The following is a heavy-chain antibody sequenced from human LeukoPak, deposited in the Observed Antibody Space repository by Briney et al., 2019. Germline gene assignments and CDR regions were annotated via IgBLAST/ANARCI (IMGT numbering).Heavy chain of an antibody. CDR2: INPNSGGT. CDR1: GYTFTGYY. CDR3: ARDLDSSGWSHFQH. D-gene: IGHD6-19*01. V-gene: IGHV1-2*02. J-gene: IGHJ1*01. Sequence: ASVKVSCKASGYTFTGYYMHWVRQAPGQGLEWMGWINPNSGGTNYAQKFQGRVTMSRATSISTAHMDLSRLRSDDTAVYYCARDLDSSGWSHFQHWGQGTLVTVSS.